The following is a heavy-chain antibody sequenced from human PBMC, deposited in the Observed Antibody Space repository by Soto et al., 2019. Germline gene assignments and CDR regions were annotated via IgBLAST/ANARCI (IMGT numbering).Heavy chain of an antibody. CDR2: IIPIFGTA. J-gene: IGHJ4*02. CDR1: GGTSGSYA. D-gene: IGHD5-12*01. V-gene: IGHV1-69*13. CDR3: ASLTESGRLDY. Sequence: SVKVSCKASGGTSGSYAISWVRKAPGQGLEWMGGIIPIFGTANYAQKFQGRVTITADESTSTAYMELSSLRSEDTAVYYCASLTESGRLDYWGQGTLVTVSS.